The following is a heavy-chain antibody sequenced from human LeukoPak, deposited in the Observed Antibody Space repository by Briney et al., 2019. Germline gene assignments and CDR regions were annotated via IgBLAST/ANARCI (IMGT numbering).Heavy chain of an antibody. V-gene: IGHV1-18*01. D-gene: IGHD2-21*01. J-gene: IGHJ4*02. Sequence: ASLKVSCTASGYTFTNYGISWIRQAPGQGLEWMGWISAWNGNTNYAQNFRGRVTMTTAAFSNTAYMELRTLTSDDTAIYYCARDRRTSSLVLIDDWGQGTLVTVSS. CDR3: ARDRRTSSLVLIDD. CDR1: GYTFTNYG. CDR2: ISAWNGNT.